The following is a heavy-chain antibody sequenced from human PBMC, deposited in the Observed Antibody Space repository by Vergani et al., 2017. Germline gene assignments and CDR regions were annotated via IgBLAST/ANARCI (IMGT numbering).Heavy chain of an antibody. Sequence: QVQLQESGPRLVRPSQTLSLTCTVSGGPINTGAYYWSWIRQPAGKGLEWIGRVYTSGMTNYNPSLKSRVTILVDRSKSQLSLKLTSVTAGDTAVYFCARELSYYYGSGSDDYNPYYYEGIDVGGPGTTVTVSS. CDR2: VYTSGMT. CDR3: ARELSYYYGSGSDDYNPYYYEGIDV. J-gene: IGHJ6*02. D-gene: IGHD3-10*01. V-gene: IGHV4-61*02. CDR1: GGPINTGAYY.